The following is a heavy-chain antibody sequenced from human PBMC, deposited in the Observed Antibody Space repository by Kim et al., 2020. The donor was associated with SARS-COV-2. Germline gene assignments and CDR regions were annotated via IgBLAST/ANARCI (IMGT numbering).Heavy chain of an antibody. J-gene: IGHJ6*03. D-gene: IGHD6-13*01. Sequence: SETLSLTCTLSGGSISSYYWSWIRQPAGKGLEWIGRIYTSGSTNYNPSLKSRVTMSVDTSKNQFSLKLSSVTAADTAVYYCARDYSSSWYHMDSDYYMDVWGKGTTVTVSS. CDR2: IYTSGST. CDR1: GGSISSYY. V-gene: IGHV4-4*07. CDR3: ARDYSSSWYHMDSDYYMDV.